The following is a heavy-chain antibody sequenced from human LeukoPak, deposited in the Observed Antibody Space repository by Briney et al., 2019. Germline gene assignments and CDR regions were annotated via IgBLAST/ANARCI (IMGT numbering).Heavy chain of an antibody. CDR3: ARGLRAAAGVHTENDKNDY. D-gene: IGHD6-13*01. CDR2: IYYSGST. CDR1: GGSISSYY. Sequence: PSETLSLTCTVSGGSISSYYWSWIRQPPGKGLEWIGYIYYSGSTNYNPSLKSRVTISVDTSKNQFSLKLSSLTAADTAVYYCARGLRAAAGVHTENDKNDYWGQGTLVTVSS. V-gene: IGHV4-59*12. J-gene: IGHJ4*02.